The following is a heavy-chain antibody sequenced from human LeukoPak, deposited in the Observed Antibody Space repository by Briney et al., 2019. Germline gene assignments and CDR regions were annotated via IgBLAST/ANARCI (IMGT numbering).Heavy chain of an antibody. CDR2: ISSNGGST. J-gene: IGHJ5*02. Sequence: GGSLRLSCSASGFTFSSYAMHWVRQAPGKGLEFVSTISSNGGSTYYADSVKGRFTISRDNSKNTLYLQVSSLRAEDTALYYCVKDDRFFYGSGSPSWGQGTLVTVSS. CDR1: GFTFSSYA. D-gene: IGHD3-10*01. V-gene: IGHV3-64D*09. CDR3: VKDDRFFYGSGSPS.